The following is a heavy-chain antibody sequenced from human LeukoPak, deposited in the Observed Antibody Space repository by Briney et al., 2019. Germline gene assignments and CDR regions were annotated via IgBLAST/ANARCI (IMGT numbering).Heavy chain of an antibody. D-gene: IGHD1-1*01. Sequence: SETLSLTCTVSGGSISSGRNYWTWIRQPAGKGLEWIGRIYISGSTNYNPSLKSRVTMSVDASKNQFSLKLSSVTAADTAVYCCARDRGTWNDDGFDYWGQGTLVTVSS. J-gene: IGHJ4*02. CDR2: IYISGST. V-gene: IGHV4-61*02. CDR1: GGSISSGRNY. CDR3: ARDRGTWNDDGFDY.